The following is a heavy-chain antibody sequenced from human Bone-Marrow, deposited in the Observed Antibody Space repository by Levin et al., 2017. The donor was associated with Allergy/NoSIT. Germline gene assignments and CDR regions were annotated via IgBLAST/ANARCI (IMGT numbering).Heavy chain of an antibody. CDR3: ARGYYYDGPAYFDH. D-gene: IGHD3-22*01. Sequence: GASVKVSCAASEFTFSSYGMNWVRQAPGKGLEWVSYISSGRNTIYYADSVRGRFTISRDNAKNSLYLQMNSLRDEDTAVYYCARGYYYDGPAYFDHWGQGTLVTVSS. J-gene: IGHJ4*02. CDR2: ISSGRNTI. CDR1: EFTFSSYG. V-gene: IGHV3-48*02.